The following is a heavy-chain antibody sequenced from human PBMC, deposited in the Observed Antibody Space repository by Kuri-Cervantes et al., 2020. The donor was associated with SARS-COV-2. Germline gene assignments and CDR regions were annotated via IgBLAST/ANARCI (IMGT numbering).Heavy chain of an antibody. CDR3: ARDGGYCTLTTCYSYWYFDL. J-gene: IGHJ2*01. CDR1: GYTFTGYY. CDR2: INPNSGGT. Sequence: ASVKVSCKASGYTFTGYYMHWVRQAPGQGLEWMGWINPNSGGTNYAQKFQGRVTMTTDTSTSTAYMELRSLRAEDTAVYYCARDGGYCTLTTCYSYWYFDLWGRGTLVTVSS. V-gene: IGHV1-2*02. D-gene: IGHD2-2*01.